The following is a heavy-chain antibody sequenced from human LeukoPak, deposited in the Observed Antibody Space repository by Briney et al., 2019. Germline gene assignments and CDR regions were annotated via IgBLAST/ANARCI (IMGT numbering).Heavy chain of an antibody. D-gene: IGHD3-10*01. V-gene: IGHV3-9*01. CDR2: ISWNSGSI. Sequence: PGGSLRLSCAASGFTFDDYAMHWVRQAPGKGLEWVSGISWNSGSIGYADPVKGRFTISRDNAKNSLYLQMNSLRAEDTALYYCGRSGSYYNEFDYWGQGTLVTVSS. J-gene: IGHJ4*02. CDR1: GFTFDDYA. CDR3: GRSGSYYNEFDY.